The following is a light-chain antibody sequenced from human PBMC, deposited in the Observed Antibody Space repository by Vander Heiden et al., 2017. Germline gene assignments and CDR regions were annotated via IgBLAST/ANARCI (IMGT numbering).Light chain of an antibody. Sequence: DIQMTQSPSTLSASAGDRVTITCRASQSIRSWLAWNQQKPGKAPKLLIYDASTLESGVPSRFSGSGSGTEFTLTITSLQPDDFATYYCQQYNSYPRTFGGGTKVEIK. V-gene: IGKV1-5*01. J-gene: IGKJ4*01. CDR2: DAS. CDR1: QSIRSW. CDR3: QQYNSYPRT.